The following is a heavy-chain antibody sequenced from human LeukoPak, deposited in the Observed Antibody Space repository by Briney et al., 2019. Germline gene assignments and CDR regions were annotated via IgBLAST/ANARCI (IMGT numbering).Heavy chain of an antibody. Sequence: PGRSLRLSCAASGFTFDDYAMHWVRQAPGKGLEWVSGISWNSGSIGYEDSVKGRFTISRDNAKNSLYLQMNSLRAEDTALYYCAKDMDPLYRGPRAFDIWGQGTMVTVSS. V-gene: IGHV3-9*01. CDR3: AKDMDPLYRGPRAFDI. CDR1: GFTFDDYA. CDR2: ISWNSGSI. D-gene: IGHD1-14*01. J-gene: IGHJ3*02.